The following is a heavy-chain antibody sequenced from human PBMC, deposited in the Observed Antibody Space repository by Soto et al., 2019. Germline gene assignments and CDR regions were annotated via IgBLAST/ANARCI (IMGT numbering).Heavy chain of an antibody. CDR3: ARRYGGNFDY. D-gene: IGHD3-16*01. Sequence: SDTLSLTCTVSGGSISSYYWSLIRQPPGKGLEWIGYIYYSGSTNYNPSLKSRVTISVDTSKNQFSLKLSSVTAADTAVYYCARRYGGNFDYWGQGTLVTVS. CDR2: IYYSGST. V-gene: IGHV4-59*07. CDR1: GGSISSYY. J-gene: IGHJ4*02.